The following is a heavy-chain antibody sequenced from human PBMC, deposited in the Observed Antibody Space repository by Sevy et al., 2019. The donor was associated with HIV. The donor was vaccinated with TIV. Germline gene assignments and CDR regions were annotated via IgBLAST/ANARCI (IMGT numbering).Heavy chain of an antibody. CDR2: INPKNGGT. J-gene: IGHJ6*03. Sequence: ASVKVSCKASGYTFTGYHIHWVRQAPGQGLEWMGWINPKNGGTNYAQNFQGRVTMTRDTSISTVYLEVSSLRSDDTAVYFCARDSHASLVRGVSLKYHMDVWGKGTSVTVSS. CDR3: ARDSHASLVRGVSLKYHMDV. D-gene: IGHD3-10*01. CDR1: GYTFTGYH. V-gene: IGHV1-2*02.